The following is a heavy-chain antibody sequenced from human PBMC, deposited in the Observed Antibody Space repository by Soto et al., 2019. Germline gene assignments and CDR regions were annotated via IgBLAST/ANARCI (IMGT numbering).Heavy chain of an antibody. CDR2: IYYSGST. Sequence: PSETLSLTCTVSGGSISSGDYYWSWIRQPPGKGLEWIGYIYYSGSTYYNPSLKRRVTISVDTSKNQFPLKLSSVTAAYTAVYYCARDYSNYEGYYYGMDVWGQGTTVTVSS. CDR3: ARDYSNYEGYYYGMDV. D-gene: IGHD4-4*01. V-gene: IGHV4-30-4*01. J-gene: IGHJ6*02. CDR1: GGSISSGDYY.